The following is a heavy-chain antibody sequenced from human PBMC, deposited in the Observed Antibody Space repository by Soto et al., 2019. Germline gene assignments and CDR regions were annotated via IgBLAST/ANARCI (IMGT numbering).Heavy chain of an antibody. CDR1: GGTFSSYT. CDR2: IIPILGIA. J-gene: IGHJ6*02. CDR3: ASGRGYSSGSGYYYYGMDV. Sequence: QVQLVQSGAEVKKPGSSVKVSCKASGGTFSSYTICWVRQAPGQGLEWMGRIIPILGIANYAQKFQGRVTITADKSTSTAYMELSSLRSEDMAVYYCASGRGYSSGSGYYYYGMDVWGQWTPVTVSS. D-gene: IGHD5-18*01. V-gene: IGHV1-69*02.